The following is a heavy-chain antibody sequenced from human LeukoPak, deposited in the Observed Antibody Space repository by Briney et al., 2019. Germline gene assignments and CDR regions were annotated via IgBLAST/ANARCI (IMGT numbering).Heavy chain of an antibody. CDR3: ARVSNGYLDY. CDR2: IYNSGSS. CDR1: GGSISSHY. J-gene: IGHJ4*02. V-gene: IGHV4-59*11. D-gene: IGHD2-8*01. Sequence: SETLSLTCSVSGGSISSHYWSWIRQPPGKGLQLIGNIYNSGSSNYNPSLKSRVAVSVDTSKNQFSLKLSSVTAADTAVYYCARVSNGYLDYWGQGTLVTVSS.